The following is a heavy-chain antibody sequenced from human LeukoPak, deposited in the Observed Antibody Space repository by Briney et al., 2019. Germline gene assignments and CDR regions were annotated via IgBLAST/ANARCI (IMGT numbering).Heavy chain of an antibody. CDR3: ARLYDSSGYYYFFVY. J-gene: IGHJ4*02. D-gene: IGHD3-22*01. Sequence: PGGSLRLSCAASGFTFSSYGMHWVRQAPGKGLEWVAVISYDGSNKYYADSVKGRFTISRDNSKNTLYLQMNSLRAEDTALYYCARLYDSSGYYYFFVYWGQGTLVTVSS. CDR1: GFTFSSYG. V-gene: IGHV3-30*03. CDR2: ISYDGSNK.